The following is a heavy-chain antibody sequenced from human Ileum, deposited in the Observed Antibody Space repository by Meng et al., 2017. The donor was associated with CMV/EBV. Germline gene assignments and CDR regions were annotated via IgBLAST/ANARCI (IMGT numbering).Heavy chain of an antibody. Sequence: SCAASGFTFSNAWMSWVRQAPGKGLEWVGRIKSKTDGGTTDYAAPVKGRFTISRDDSKNTLYLQMNSLKTEDTAVYYCTTGGNRITIFGVVYYYYGMDVWGQGTTVTVSS. J-gene: IGHJ6*02. CDR1: GFTFSNAW. D-gene: IGHD3-3*01. CDR2: IKSKTDGGTT. V-gene: IGHV3-15*01. CDR3: TTGGNRITIFGVVYYYYGMDV.